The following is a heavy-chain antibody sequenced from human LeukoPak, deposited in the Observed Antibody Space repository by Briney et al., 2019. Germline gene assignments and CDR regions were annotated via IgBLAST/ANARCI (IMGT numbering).Heavy chain of an antibody. J-gene: IGHJ4*02. CDR1: GYTFTSYG. CDR3: AADPYYYDSSGYSFDY. Sequence: ASVKVSCKASGYTFTSYGISWVRQAPGQGLEWMGWISAYNGNTNYAQKFQERVTITRDMSTSTAYMELSSLRSEDTAVYYCAADPYYYDSSGYSFDYWGQGTLVTVSS. V-gene: IGHV1-18*01. D-gene: IGHD3-22*01. CDR2: ISAYNGNT.